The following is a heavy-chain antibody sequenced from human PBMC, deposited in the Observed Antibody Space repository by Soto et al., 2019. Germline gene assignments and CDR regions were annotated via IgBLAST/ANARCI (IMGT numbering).Heavy chain of an antibody. D-gene: IGHD2-2*01. CDR3: ARSLPGGKIFYMDV. CDR1: SGSVTSGSYY. J-gene: IGHJ6*03. Sequence: QVQLQESGPGVVKPSQTLSLNCNVSSGSVTSGSYYWGWVRQQPGKGLEWIGHIYYSGNTHYNPSLESRVAMSVDIAQNQLSLTLTGVTPADSAVYDCARSLPGGKIFYMDVGGAGTPVTVSS. V-gene: IGHV4-31*03. CDR2: IYYSGNT.